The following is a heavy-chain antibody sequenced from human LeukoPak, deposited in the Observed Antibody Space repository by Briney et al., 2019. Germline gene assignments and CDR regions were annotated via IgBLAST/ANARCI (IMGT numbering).Heavy chain of an antibody. CDR2: VNPNSGDT. D-gene: IGHD2-2*01. CDR3: ARDYCSSTSCLFDC. V-gene: IGHV1-2*06. CDR1: GYTFTGYH. Sequence: ASVKVSCKASGYTFTGYHMHWVRQAPGQGLEWMGRVNPNSGDTNYAQKFQGRVTMTRDTSISTAYMELSRLRSDDTAVYYCARDYCSSTSCLFDCWGQGTLVTVSS. J-gene: IGHJ4*02.